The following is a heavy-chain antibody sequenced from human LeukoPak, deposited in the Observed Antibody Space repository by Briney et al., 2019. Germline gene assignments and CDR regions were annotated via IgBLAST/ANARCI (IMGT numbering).Heavy chain of an antibody. CDR1: GYSLTNYY. D-gene: IGHD5-12*01. CDR2: INPSGGST. Sequence: GASVKVSCKAFGYSLTNYYVHWERQAPGQGLEWMGEINPSGGSTSYAQKFQGRITVTRDTYTNTVYMDLSSLRSEDTATYYCARGAPTTRIGAGRFDYWGQGSLLTVAS. V-gene: IGHV1-46*01. J-gene: IGHJ4*02. CDR3: ARGAPTTRIGAGRFDY.